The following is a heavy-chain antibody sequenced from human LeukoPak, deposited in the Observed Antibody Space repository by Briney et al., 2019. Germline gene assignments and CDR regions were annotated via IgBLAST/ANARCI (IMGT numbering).Heavy chain of an antibody. J-gene: IGHJ4*02. CDR2: ISSSGSTI. Sequence: QPGGSLRLSCAASGFTFSSYEMNWVRQAPGKGLEWVSYISSSGSTIYYADSVKGRFTISRDNAKNSLYLQMNSLRAEDTAVYYCAKDRQPIVLVPAAVDYWGQGTLVTVSS. CDR1: GFTFSSYE. D-gene: IGHD2-2*01. CDR3: AKDRQPIVLVPAAVDY. V-gene: IGHV3-48*03.